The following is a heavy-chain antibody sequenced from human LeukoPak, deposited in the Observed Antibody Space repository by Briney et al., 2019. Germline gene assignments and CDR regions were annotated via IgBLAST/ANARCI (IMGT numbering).Heavy chain of an antibody. CDR3: ARYPGGYYYGMDV. CDR1: GFTFSSYW. J-gene: IGHJ6*04. Sequence: PGGSLRLSCAASGFTFSSYWMSWVRQAPGKGLEWVANIKQDGSEKYYVDSVKGRFTISRDNAKNSLYLQMNSLGAEDTAVYYCARYPGGYYYGMDVWGKGTTVTVSS. D-gene: IGHD3-10*01. CDR2: IKQDGSEK. V-gene: IGHV3-7*03.